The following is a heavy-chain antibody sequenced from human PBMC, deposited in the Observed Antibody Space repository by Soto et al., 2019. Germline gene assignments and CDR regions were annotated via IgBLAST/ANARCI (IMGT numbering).Heavy chain of an antibody. CDR2: ISGSGGST. Sequence: GSLRLSCAASGFTFSSYAMSWVRRAPGKGLEWVSAISGSGGSTYYADSVKGRFTISRDNSKNTLYLQMNSLRAEDTAVYYCARRDSSSWYDRIYYYYGMDVWGQGTTVTVSS. D-gene: IGHD6-13*01. CDR1: GFTFSSYA. CDR3: ARRDSSSWYDRIYYYYGMDV. J-gene: IGHJ6*02. V-gene: IGHV3-23*01.